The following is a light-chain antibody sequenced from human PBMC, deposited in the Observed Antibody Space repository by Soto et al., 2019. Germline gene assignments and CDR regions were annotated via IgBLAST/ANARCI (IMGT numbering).Light chain of an antibody. J-gene: IGLJ1*01. CDR3: NSYAGDIIRFV. CDR2: EVS. CDR1: SSDVGAYKY. Sequence: QSALTQPASVSGSPGQSVTISCTGTSSDVGAYKYVSWYQQHPGKAPKLMIYEVSNRPSGVSNRFSGSKSGNTASLTISGLQADDEADSYCNSYAGDIIRFVFGTGTKVAVL. V-gene: IGLV2-14*01.